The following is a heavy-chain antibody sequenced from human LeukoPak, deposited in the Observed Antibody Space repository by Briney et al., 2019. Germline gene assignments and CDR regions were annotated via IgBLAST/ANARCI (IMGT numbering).Heavy chain of an antibody. CDR2: ISPSGDST. CDR1: GVTLSRYA. V-gene: IGHV3-23*01. Sequence: GESLRLSCAASGVTLSRYAVNWVRQAPGRGLEWVSYISPSGDSTVYAESVKGQFTISRDNSKNMLYLQMDSLRAEDTAIYYCVRKVYYYMDVWGKGPRSPSP. J-gene: IGHJ6*03. CDR3: VRKVYYYMDV.